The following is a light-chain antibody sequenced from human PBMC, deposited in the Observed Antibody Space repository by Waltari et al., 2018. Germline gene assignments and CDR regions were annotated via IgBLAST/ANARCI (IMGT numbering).Light chain of an antibody. CDR2: EDT. CDR3: CSYAGDSTWV. V-gene: IGLV2-23*01. CDR1: SSDVGASKL. J-gene: IGLJ3*02. Sequence: QSALTQPASVSGSLGQSTTIPCTGSSSDVGASKLVSWYQQHPGQAPKLMIAEDTKRPSGVSNRFSGSKSGNTASLTISGLQAEDEADYHCCSYAGDSTWVFGGGTVLTVL.